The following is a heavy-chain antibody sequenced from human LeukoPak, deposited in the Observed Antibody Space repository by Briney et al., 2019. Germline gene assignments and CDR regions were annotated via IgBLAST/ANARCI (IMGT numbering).Heavy chain of an antibody. CDR2: IGVGGNSI. CDR3: ARETAHCGGDCFDY. V-gene: IGHV3-48*03. CDR1: GFTFSTYE. J-gene: IGHJ4*02. D-gene: IGHD2-21*01. Sequence: PGGSLRLSCAASGFTFSTYEFSWVRQAPGKGLEWVAYIGVGGNSIYYADSLRGRFTTSRDNAQNSLYLEMNSLRVEDTALYYCARETAHCGGDCFDYWGQGTLVTVSS.